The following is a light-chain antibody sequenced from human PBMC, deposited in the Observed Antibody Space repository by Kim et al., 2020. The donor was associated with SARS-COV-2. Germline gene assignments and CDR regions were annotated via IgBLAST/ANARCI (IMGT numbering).Light chain of an antibody. V-gene: IGLV3-19*01. CDR3: GSRVNTGDHHWV. Sequence: LGQTVVSTCQGDGIRINHADWYQQKEGQAPIFVIFYDDQTSGIPVRVSASGSGNAASLTISGARAEEDDDDYCGSRVNTGDHHWVFGGGTQLTVL. CDR1: GIRINH. J-gene: IGLJ3*02. CDR2: YDD.